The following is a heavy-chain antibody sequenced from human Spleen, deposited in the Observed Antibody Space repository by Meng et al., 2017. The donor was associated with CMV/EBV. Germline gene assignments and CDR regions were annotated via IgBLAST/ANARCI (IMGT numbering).Heavy chain of an antibody. CDR1: GGSFSGYY. CDR3: ARGQGYSSSWSWLDY. D-gene: IGHD6-13*01. Sequence: LHSGAPGPVWPSETLAFTCAFYGGSFSGYYWSWIRQPPGKGLAWIGEINHSGSTNYNPSLKSRVTISVDTSKNQFSLKLSSVTAADTAVYYCARGQGYSSSWSWLDYWGQGTLVTVSS. V-gene: IGHV4-34*01. CDR2: INHSGST. J-gene: IGHJ4*02.